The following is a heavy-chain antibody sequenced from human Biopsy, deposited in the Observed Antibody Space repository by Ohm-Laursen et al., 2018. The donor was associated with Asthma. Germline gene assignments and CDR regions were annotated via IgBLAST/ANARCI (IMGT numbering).Heavy chain of an antibody. D-gene: IGHD3-22*01. Sequence: TLSLTCTVSYVSIPSGGYYWTSIRQHPGRGLEWTRPSYYNGSTYYNPSLKSRVSISIDTSKNQFFLKLSSVTAADTSVYYCERAQDYCDSGGYYRSFDNWGQGTLVTVSS. J-gene: IGHJ4*02. CDR1: YVSIPSGGYY. CDR3: ERAQDYCDSGGYYRSFDN. CDR2: SYYNGST. V-gene: IGHV4-31*03.